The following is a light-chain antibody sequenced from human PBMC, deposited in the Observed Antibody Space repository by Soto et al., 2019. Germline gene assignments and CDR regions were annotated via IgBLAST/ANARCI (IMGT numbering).Light chain of an antibody. V-gene: IGKV3-11*01. CDR2: DAS. J-gene: IGKJ4*01. CDR1: QSISSH. CDR3: QQRVNWPLT. Sequence: EIVLTQSPATLSLSPGERATLSCRASQSISSHLAWYQQKPGQAPRLVMYDASNRATGIPARFSGSGSGTDFTLTISSLEPEDFALYYYQQRVNWPLTFGGGTKVEIK.